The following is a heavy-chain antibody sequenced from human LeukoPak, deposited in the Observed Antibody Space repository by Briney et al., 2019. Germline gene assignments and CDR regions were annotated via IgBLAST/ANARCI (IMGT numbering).Heavy chain of an antibody. CDR1: GFTFSSYA. V-gene: IGHV3-30-3*01. Sequence: GGSLRLSCAASGFTFSSYAMHWVRQAPGKGLEWVAVISYDGSNKYYADSVKGRFTISRDNSKNTLYLQMNSLRAEDTAVYYCARDQSQHQYQLLHLDYWGQGTLVTVSS. D-gene: IGHD2-2*01. CDR3: ARDQSQHQYQLLHLDY. J-gene: IGHJ4*02. CDR2: ISYDGSNK.